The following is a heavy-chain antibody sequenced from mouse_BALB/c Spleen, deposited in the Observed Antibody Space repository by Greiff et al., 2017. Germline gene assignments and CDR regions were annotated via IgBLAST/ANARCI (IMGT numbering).Heavy chain of an antibody. CDR1: GYSITSGYY. V-gene: IGHV3-6*02. D-gene: IGHD4-1*01. Sequence: ESGPGLVKPSQSLSLTCSVTGYSITSGYYWNWIRQFPGNKLEWMGYISYDGSNNYNPSLKNRISITRDTSKNQFFLKLNSVTTEDTATYYCAPNWDWFAYWGQGTLVTVSA. CDR3: APNWDWFAY. CDR2: ISYDGSN. J-gene: IGHJ3*01.